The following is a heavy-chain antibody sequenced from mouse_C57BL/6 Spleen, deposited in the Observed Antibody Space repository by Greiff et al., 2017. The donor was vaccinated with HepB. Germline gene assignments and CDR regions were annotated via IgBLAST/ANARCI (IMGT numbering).Heavy chain of an antibody. CDR1: GYAFTNYL. J-gene: IGHJ1*03. CDR2: INPGSGGT. Sequence: QVQLKESGAELVRPGTSVKVSCKASGYAFTNYLIEWVKQRPGQGLEWIGVINPGSGGTNYNEKFKGKATLTADKSSSTAYMQLSSLTSEDSAVYFCARGEATNFDVWGTGTTVTVSS. V-gene: IGHV1-54*01. D-gene: IGHD1-1*01. CDR3: ARGEATNFDV.